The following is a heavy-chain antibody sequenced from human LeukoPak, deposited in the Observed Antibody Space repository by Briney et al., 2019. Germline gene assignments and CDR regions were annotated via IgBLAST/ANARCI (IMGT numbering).Heavy chain of an antibody. D-gene: IGHD2-2*01. J-gene: IGHJ6*02. Sequence: GGSLRLSCAASGFTFSSYAMSWVRQAPGKGLEWVSAISGSGGSTYYADSAKGRFTISRDNSKNTLYLQMNSLRAEDTAVYYCAKSGNSAAAERYYYYYGMDVWGQGTTVTVSS. V-gene: IGHV3-23*01. CDR2: ISGSGGST. CDR3: AKSGNSAAAERYYYYYGMDV. CDR1: GFTFSSYA.